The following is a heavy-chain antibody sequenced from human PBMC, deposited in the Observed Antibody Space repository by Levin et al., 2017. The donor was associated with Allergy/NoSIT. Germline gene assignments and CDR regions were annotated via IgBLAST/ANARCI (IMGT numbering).Heavy chain of an antibody. D-gene: IGHD3-10*01. CDR3: ARGTQTYYYGSGSYYYYFDY. J-gene: IGHJ4*02. V-gene: IGHV3-66*01. CDR2: IYSGGST. Sequence: GESLKISCAASGFTVSSNYMSWVRQAPGKGLEWVSVIYSGGSTYYADSVKGRFTISRDNSKNTLYLQMNSLRAEDTAVYYCARGTQTYYYGSGSYYYYFDYWGQGTLVTVSS. CDR1: GFTVSSNY.